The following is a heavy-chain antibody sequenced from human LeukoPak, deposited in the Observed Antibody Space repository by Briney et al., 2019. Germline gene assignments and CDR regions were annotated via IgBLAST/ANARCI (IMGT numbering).Heavy chain of an antibody. D-gene: IGHD3-22*01. V-gene: IGHV4-30-2*01. Sequence: PSETLSLTCAVSGGSISSGGYSWSWLRQPPGTGLEWIGYIYHSGSTYYNPSLKSRVTISVDRSKNQFSLKLSSVTAADTAVYYCARAPYYYDSSGYYYVNAFDIWGQGTMVTVSS. CDR1: GGSISSGGYS. J-gene: IGHJ3*02. CDR2: IYHSGST. CDR3: ARAPYYYDSSGYYYVNAFDI.